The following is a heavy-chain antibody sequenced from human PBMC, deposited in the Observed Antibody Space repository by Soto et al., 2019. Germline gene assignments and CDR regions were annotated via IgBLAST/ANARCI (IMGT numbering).Heavy chain of an antibody. J-gene: IGHJ6*02. V-gene: IGHV3-30*18. D-gene: IGHD3-22*01. CDR3: AKDYYDSSGYLKHYLYYYYYYGMDV. Sequence: GGSLRLSCAASGFTFSSYGMHWVRQAPGKGLEWVAVISYDGSNKYYADSVKGRFTISRDNSKNTLYLQMNSLRAEDTAVYYCAKDYYDSSGYLKHYLYYYYYYGMDVWGQGTTVTVS. CDR2: ISYDGSNK. CDR1: GFTFSSYG.